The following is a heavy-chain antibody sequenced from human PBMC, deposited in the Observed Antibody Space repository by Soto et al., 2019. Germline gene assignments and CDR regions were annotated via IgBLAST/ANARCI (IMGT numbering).Heavy chain of an antibody. J-gene: IGHJ4*02. Sequence: EVQLVGSGGGLVKPGGSLRLSCATSGFTFSTYAMTWVRQAPGKGLEWVSFISSSGSNIQYADSVEGRFTMSRDDAKNSVYLQMVSLGADDTALYYCARDGNYDEYWGQGTLVRVSS. D-gene: IGHD1-26*01. CDR3: ARDGNYDEY. V-gene: IGHV3-21*01. CDR2: ISSSGSNI. CDR1: GFTFSTYA.